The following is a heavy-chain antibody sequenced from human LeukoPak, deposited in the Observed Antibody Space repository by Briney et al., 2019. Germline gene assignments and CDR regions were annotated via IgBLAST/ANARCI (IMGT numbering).Heavy chain of an antibody. J-gene: IGHJ3*02. CDR2: MNRNSGNT. CDR3: ATDCSGGSCYSGVNAFDI. D-gene: IGHD2-15*01. V-gene: IGHV1-8*01. CDR1: GYTFTSYD. Sequence: ASVKVSCKASGYTFTSYDINWVRQATGQGLEWMGWMNRNSGNTGYVQRFQGRVTMTRNASISTAYMELSSLRSEDTAVYYCATDCSGGSCYSGVNAFDIWGQGTMVTVSS.